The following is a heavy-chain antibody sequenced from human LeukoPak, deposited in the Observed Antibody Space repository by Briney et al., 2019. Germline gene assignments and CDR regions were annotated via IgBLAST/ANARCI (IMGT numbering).Heavy chain of an antibody. CDR2: IYSSGST. D-gene: IGHD2-21*02. Sequence: SETLSLTCTVSGDSIISSTYYWGWIRQPPGKGLEWIGSIYSSGSTYYNPSLKSRVTISVDTSKNQFSLKLSSVTAADTAVYYCARQRGIVMVTAIHWFDPWGQGTLVTVSS. J-gene: IGHJ5*02. CDR1: GDSIISSTYY. CDR3: ARQRGIVMVTAIHWFDP. V-gene: IGHV4-39*01.